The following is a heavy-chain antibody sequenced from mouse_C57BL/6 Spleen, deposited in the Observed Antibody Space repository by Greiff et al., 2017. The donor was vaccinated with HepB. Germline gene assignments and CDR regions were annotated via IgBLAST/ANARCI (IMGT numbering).Heavy chain of an antibody. CDR2: IDPSDSYT. CDR3: ARGALGYYAMDY. V-gene: IGHV1-59*01. J-gene: IGHJ4*01. CDR1: GYTFTSYW. Sequence: QVQLQQSGAELVRPGTSVKLSCKASGYTFTSYWMHWVKQRPGQGLEWIGVIDPSDSYTNYNQKFKGKATLTVDTSSSTAYMQLSSLTSEDSAVYYCARGALGYYAMDYWGQGTSVTVSS.